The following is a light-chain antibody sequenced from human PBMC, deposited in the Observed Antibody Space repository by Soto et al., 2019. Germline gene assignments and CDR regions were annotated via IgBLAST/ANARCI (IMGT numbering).Light chain of an antibody. Sequence: QAVLTQPPSVYAAPGQKVTLSCSGSRSNIGNNYVSWYQHLPGTAPKVLNYENNKRPSGIPDRFSGSKSGTSATLGITGLQTGDEADYYCGTWDSSLSAYVFGAGTKLTVL. CDR2: ENN. CDR3: GTWDSSLSAYV. J-gene: IGLJ1*01. V-gene: IGLV1-51*02. CDR1: RSNIGNNY.